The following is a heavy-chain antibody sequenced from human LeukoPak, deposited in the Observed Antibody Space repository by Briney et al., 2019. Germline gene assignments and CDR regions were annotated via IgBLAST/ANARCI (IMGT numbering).Heavy chain of an antibody. CDR3: ARGTDIVVVVAATHAFDI. Sequence: SETLSLTCTVSGGSISSYYWSWIRQPAGKGLEWIGRIYTSGSTNYNPSLKSRVTISVDTSKNQFSLKLSSVTAADTAVYYCARGTDIVVVVAATHAFDIWGQGTMVTVSS. V-gene: IGHV4-4*07. CDR2: IYTSGST. J-gene: IGHJ3*02. D-gene: IGHD2-15*01. CDR1: GGSISSYY.